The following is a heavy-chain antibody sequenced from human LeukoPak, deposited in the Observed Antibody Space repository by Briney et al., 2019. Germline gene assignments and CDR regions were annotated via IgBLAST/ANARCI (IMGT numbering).Heavy chain of an antibody. Sequence: ASVKVSCKASGYTFTGYYMHRVRQAPGQGLEWMGWINPNSGGTNYAQKFQGRVTMTRDTSISTAYMELSRLRSDDTAVYYCARACSSTSCYRNWGQGTLVTVSS. J-gene: IGHJ4*02. CDR3: ARACSSTSCYRN. CDR1: GYTFTGYY. D-gene: IGHD2-2*02. CDR2: INPNSGGT. V-gene: IGHV1-2*02.